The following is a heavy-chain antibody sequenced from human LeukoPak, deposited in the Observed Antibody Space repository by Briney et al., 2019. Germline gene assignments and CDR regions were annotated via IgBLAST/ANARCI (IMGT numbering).Heavy chain of an antibody. CDR3: ARDQVPITAALTNWFDP. CDR2: INPNSGGT. J-gene: IGHJ5*02. V-gene: IGHV1-2*02. D-gene: IGHD6-13*01. CDR1: GYTFTGHY. Sequence: GASVKVSCKASGYTFTGHYMHWVRQAPGQGLEWMGWINPNSGGTHYAQKFQRRVDFTRDTSISTAYMELRRLRSDDTAMYYCARDQVPITAALTNWFDPWGQGTLVTVSS.